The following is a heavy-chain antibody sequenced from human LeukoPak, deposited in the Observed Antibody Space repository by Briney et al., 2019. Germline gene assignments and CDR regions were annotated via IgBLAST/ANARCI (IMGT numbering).Heavy chain of an antibody. CDR1: GGSISSGSYY. Sequence: TSETLSLTCTVSGGSISSGSYYWSWIRQPAGKGLEWIGRIYTSGSTNYNPSLKSRVIISVDTSKNQFSLKLSSVTAADTAVYYCARGFDSGTYGSYYYYYYYMDVWGKGTTVTVSS. D-gene: IGHD1-26*01. CDR2: IYTSGST. CDR3: ARGFDSGTYGSYYYYYYYMDV. V-gene: IGHV4-61*02. J-gene: IGHJ6*03.